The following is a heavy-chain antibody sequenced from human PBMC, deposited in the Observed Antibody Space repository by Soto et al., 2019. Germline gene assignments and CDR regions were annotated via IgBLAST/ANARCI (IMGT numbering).Heavy chain of an antibody. D-gene: IGHD6-19*01. CDR2: INAGNGNT. CDR3: ARNGDVRRLVQRGGGYYYYGMDV. V-gene: IGHV1-3*01. J-gene: IGHJ6*02. CDR1: GYTFTSYA. Sequence: QVQLVQSGAEVKKPGASVKVSCKASGYTFTSYAMHWVRQAPGQRLEWMGWINAGNGNTEYSQKFQGRVTITRDTSASTAYMELSSLRSEDTAVYYCARNGDVRRLVQRGGGYYYYGMDVWGQGTTVTVSS.